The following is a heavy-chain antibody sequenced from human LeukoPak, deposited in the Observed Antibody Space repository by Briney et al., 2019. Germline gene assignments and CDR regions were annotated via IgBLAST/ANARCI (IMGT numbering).Heavy chain of an antibody. D-gene: IGHD3-22*01. V-gene: IGHV4-39*01. CDR3: ARLDSSGLIDY. CDR1: GGSISSSSYY. CDR2: IYYSGGT. J-gene: IGHJ4*02. Sequence: SETLSLTCTVSGGSISSSSYYWGWIRQPPGKGLEWIGSIYYSGGTYYNPSLKSRVTISVDTSKNQFSLKLSSVTAADTAVYYCARLDSSGLIDYWGQGTLVTVSS.